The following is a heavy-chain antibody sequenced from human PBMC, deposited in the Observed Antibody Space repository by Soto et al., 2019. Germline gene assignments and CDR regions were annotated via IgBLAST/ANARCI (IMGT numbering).Heavy chain of an antibody. CDR1: GYTFTGYY. D-gene: IGHD3-9*01. CDR2: INPNSGGT. Sequence: ASVKVSCKASGYTFTGYYMHWVRQAPGQGLEWMGWINPNSGGTNYAQKFQGRVTMSRDTSISTAYMELSRLRSDDTAVYYCAREDDILTVYSLPPDDGGQGTLVTVSS. V-gene: IGHV1-2*02. J-gene: IGHJ4*02. CDR3: AREDDILTVYSLPPDD.